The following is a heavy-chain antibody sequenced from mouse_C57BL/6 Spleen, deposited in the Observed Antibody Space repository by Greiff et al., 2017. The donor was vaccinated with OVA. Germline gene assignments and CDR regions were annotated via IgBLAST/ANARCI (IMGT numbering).Heavy chain of an antibody. CDR1: GFTFSDYG. CDR2: ISSGSSTI. Sequence: EVQLVESGGGLVKPGGSLKLSCAASGFTFSDYGMHWVRQAPEKGLEWVAYISSGSSTIYYADTVKGRFTISRDNAKNTLFLQMTSLRSEDTDMYYCARKEISKNAMDYCGQGTSVTVSS. CDR3: ARKEISKNAMDY. J-gene: IGHJ4*01. V-gene: IGHV5-17*01.